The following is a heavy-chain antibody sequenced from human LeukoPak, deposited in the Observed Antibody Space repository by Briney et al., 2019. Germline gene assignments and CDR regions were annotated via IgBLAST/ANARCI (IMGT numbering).Heavy chain of an antibody. CDR2: VYYSGST. CDR1: GGSISTYY. D-gene: IGHD2-15*01. V-gene: IGHV4-59*01. CDR3: ARAGYCSGGSCYLEGWFDP. J-gene: IGHJ5*02. Sequence: SETLSLTCTVSGGSISTYYWSWIRQPPGKGLEWIGYVYYSGSTNYNPSLKSRVTISVDTSKNQFSLKLSSVTAADTAVYYCARAGYCSGGSCYLEGWFDPWGQGTLVTVSS.